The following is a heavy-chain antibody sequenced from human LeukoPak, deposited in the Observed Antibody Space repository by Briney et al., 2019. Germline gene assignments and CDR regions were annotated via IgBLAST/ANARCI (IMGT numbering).Heavy chain of an antibody. J-gene: IGHJ4*02. Sequence: PGRSLRLSCAASGFTFSSHGMHWVRQAPGKGLEWVAIIWYGGSNEYYADFVKGRFTISRDNSKNTFYLQMNSLRAEDTAVYYCAKDGVPGIAAAGTYFDSWGQGTLVTVSS. V-gene: IGHV3-33*06. CDR3: AKDGVPGIAAAGTYFDS. CDR2: IWYGGSNE. CDR1: GFTFSSHG. D-gene: IGHD6-13*01.